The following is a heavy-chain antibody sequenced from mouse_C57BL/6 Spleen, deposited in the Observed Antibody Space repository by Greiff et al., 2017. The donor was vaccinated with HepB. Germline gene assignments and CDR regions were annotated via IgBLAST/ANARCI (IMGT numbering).Heavy chain of an antibody. D-gene: IGHD2-4*01. Sequence: EVQVVESGPELVKPGASVKISCKASGYSFTDYNMNWVKQSNGKSLEWIGVINPNYGTTSYNQKFKGKATLTVDQSSSTAYMQLNSLTSEDSAVYYCARSPSIYYDHYYYAMDYWGQGTSVTVSS. V-gene: IGHV1-39*01. CDR3: ARSPSIYYDHYYYAMDY. CDR1: GYSFTDYN. J-gene: IGHJ4*01. CDR2: INPNYGTT.